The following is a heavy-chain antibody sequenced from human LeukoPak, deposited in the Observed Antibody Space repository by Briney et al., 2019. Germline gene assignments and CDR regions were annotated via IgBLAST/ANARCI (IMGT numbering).Heavy chain of an antibody. Sequence: SETLSLTCTVSDDSISDYYRGWIRQPPGKGLEWIGYFYNSGRSTYNPSLKSRVTISVDTSKNQFSLKLSSVTAADTAVYYCARTVRVTSMVRGVMGLDPWGQGTLVTVSS. CDR3: ARTVRVTSMVRGVMGLDP. CDR2: FYNSGRS. V-gene: IGHV4-59*01. J-gene: IGHJ5*02. D-gene: IGHD3-10*01. CDR1: DDSISDYY.